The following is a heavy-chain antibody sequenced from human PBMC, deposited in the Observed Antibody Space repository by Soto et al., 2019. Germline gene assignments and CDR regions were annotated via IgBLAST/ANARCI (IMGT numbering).Heavy chain of an antibody. J-gene: IGHJ6*02. D-gene: IGHD3-3*01. CDR2: IHYTGNT. CDR1: GGSVSSGTYQ. Sequence: SETLSLTCTVSGGSVSSGTYQWSWIRQSPGKGLEWIGHIHYTGNTNNNPSLKSRVSISVDTSKNHFSLKLTSVTAADTALYFCARLHFYEFWSGSGPTDVWGQGTAVTVSS. CDR3: ARLHFYEFWSGSGPTDV. V-gene: IGHV4-61*03.